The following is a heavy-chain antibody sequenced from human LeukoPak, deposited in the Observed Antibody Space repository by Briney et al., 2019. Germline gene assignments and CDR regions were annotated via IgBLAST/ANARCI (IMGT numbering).Heavy chain of an antibody. CDR1: GYTLTELS. CDR3: ATDLISYGDYEPNDY. D-gene: IGHD4-17*01. CDR2: FDPEDGET. Sequence: GASVKVSCKVSGYTLTELSMHWVRQAPGKGLEWMGGFDPEDGETIYAQKFQGRVTMTEDTSTDTAYMELSSLRSEDTAVYYCATDLISYGDYEPNDYWGQGTLVTVSS. J-gene: IGHJ4*02. V-gene: IGHV1-24*01.